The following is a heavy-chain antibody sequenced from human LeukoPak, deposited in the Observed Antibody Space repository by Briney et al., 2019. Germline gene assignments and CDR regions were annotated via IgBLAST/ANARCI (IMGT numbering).Heavy chain of an antibody. J-gene: IGHJ4*02. Sequence: PSQTLSLTCTVSGGSISSSYKYWGWVRQPSGRGLEWIGSIYYSGSTYYKPSLKSRVTISVDTSKNQFSLKLSSVTAADTAVYYCARLLGLVRGGLTGYYFDYWGQGTLVTVSS. D-gene: IGHD3-10*01. V-gene: IGHV4-39*01. CDR1: GGSISSSYKY. CDR3: ARLLGLVRGGLTGYYFDY. CDR2: IYYSGST.